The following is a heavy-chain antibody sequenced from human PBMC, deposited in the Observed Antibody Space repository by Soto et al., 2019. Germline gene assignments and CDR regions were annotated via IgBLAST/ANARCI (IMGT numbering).Heavy chain of an antibody. D-gene: IGHD5-12*01. CDR2: IKRKSDGGTA. CDR3: TTDGRYSGYIWFDP. J-gene: IGHJ5*02. Sequence: GGSLRLSCAVSGFTFSNTWMNWVRQAPGKGLEWIGRIKRKSDGGTADYAAPVKGRFTISRDDSKNTLYLQMNSLKTEDTAVYYCTTDGRYSGYIWFDPWGQGTLVTVSS. V-gene: IGHV3-15*01. CDR1: GFTFSNTW.